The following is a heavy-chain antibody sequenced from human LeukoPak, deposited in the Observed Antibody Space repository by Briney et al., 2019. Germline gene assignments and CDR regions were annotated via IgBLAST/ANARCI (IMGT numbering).Heavy chain of an antibody. D-gene: IGHD5-18*01. CDR1: GGSISTSNYY. J-gene: IGHJ6*03. V-gene: IGHV4-39*07. CDR3: ARTTEGGYSYGYFYYYYMDV. Sequence: SETLSLTCTVSGGSISTSNYYWGWIRQPPGKGLEWIGNIFYSGSTYYSPSLKSRVTISVDTSKNQFSLKLRSVTAADTAVYYCARTTEGGYSYGYFYYYYMDVWGKGTTVTISS. CDR2: IFYSGST.